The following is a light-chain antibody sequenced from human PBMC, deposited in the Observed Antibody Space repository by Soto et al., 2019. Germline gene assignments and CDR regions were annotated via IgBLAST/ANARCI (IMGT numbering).Light chain of an antibody. J-gene: IGLJ2*01. V-gene: IGLV3-21*04. CDR2: FDS. CDR3: QVWDKSSDHVV. Sequence: SYELTQPPSVSEAPGKTARITCGGNNIGSKSVNWYQQRPGQAPVLVIYFDSDRPSGIPERFSGSNSGNTSTLTISRVEAGDEADYFCQVWDKSSDHVVFGGGTKVTVL. CDR1: NIGSKS.